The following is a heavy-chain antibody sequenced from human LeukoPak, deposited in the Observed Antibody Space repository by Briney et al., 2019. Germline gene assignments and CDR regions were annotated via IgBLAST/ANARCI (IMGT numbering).Heavy chain of an antibody. Sequence: PGGSLRLSCAATGFTFSSYSMNWVRQAPGKGLEWVSYISSRSSAIYYADSVKGRFTISRDNAKSSLYLQMNSLRDEDTAVYYCARGATGFDYWGQGTLVTVSS. CDR3: ARGATGFDY. J-gene: IGHJ4*02. V-gene: IGHV3-48*02. CDR1: GFTFSSYS. D-gene: IGHD3-16*01. CDR2: ISSRSSAI.